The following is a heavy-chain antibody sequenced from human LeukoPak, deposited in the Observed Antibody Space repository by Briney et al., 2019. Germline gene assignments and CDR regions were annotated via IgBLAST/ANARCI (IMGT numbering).Heavy chain of an antibody. V-gene: IGHV5-51*01. CDR3: ARASTTYGSGSYHFEY. D-gene: IGHD3-10*01. CDR1: GYSFTSYW. Sequence: GESLKISCKGSGYSFTSYWIGWVRQMPGKGLEWMGIIYPGDSDTRYSPSFQGQVTISADKSISTAYLQWSSLKVSDSAIYYCARASTTYGSGSYHFEYWGQGTLVTVSS. J-gene: IGHJ4*02. CDR2: IYPGDSDT.